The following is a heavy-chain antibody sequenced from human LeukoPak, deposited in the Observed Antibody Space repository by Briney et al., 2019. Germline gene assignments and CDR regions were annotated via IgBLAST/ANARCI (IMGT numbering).Heavy chain of an antibody. Sequence: GGSLRLSYAASGFTFTTYAMSWVRQAPGEWLEWVSVISNSGGSTYYADSVKGRFTISRDNSKNTLYLQMNSLRAEDTAVYYCAEYYYYDSSGYQQYYFDYWGQGTLVTVSS. CDR2: ISNSGGST. V-gene: IGHV3-23*01. CDR1: GFTFTTYA. D-gene: IGHD3-22*01. J-gene: IGHJ4*02. CDR3: AEYYYYDSSGYQQYYFDY.